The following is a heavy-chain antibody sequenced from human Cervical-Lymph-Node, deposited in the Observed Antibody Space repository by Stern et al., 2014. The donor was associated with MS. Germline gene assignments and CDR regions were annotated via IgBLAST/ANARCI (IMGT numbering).Heavy chain of an antibody. Sequence: EVQLVESGGGVVQPGRSLRLSCAASGLTFSNYAMTWVRQAPGKGLEWGSAISASGGSTFYADSVKGRFAISRDTSKSTLHLQMNSLRADDTAVYYCAKDSFEGYYFDFWGQGTLVAVSS. CDR1: GLTFSNYA. J-gene: IGHJ4*02. V-gene: IGHV3-23*04. CDR2: ISASGGST. CDR3: AKDSFEGYYFDF.